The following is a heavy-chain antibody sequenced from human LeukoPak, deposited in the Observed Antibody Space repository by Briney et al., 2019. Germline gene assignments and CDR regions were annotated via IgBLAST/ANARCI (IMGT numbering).Heavy chain of an antibody. D-gene: IGHD6-19*01. J-gene: IGHJ4*02. CDR2: ISGSGDST. CDR3: AKFQGASSGWYRTGDY. Sequence: GGSLRLSCAASGLTFSNYAMSWVRQAPGKGLEWVAAISGSGDSTHYADSVKGRFTISRDNSKSTLSLQVNSLRAEDTAVYFCAKFQGASSGWYRTGDYWGQGTLVTVSS. V-gene: IGHV3-23*01. CDR1: GLTFSNYA.